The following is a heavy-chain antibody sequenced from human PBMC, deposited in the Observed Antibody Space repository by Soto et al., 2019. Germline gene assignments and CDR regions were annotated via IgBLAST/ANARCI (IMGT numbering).Heavy chain of an antibody. CDR1: GFTFSTYW. CDR3: VRDWSTFWGMDV. J-gene: IGHJ6*02. Sequence: GGSLRLSCAASGFTFSTYWMNWVRQAPGKGLEWVANIKQDGSEKYYVDSVKGRFAICRDNAKDSLFLQMNNLRAEDTAVYYCVRDWSTFWGMDVWGQGTTVTVSS. V-gene: IGHV3-7*01. CDR2: IKQDGSEK.